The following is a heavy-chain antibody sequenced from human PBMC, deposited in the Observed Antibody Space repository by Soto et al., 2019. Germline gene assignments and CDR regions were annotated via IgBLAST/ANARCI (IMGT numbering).Heavy chain of an antibody. CDR2: ISFGGTDK. D-gene: IGHD6-19*01. CDR1: GFTFKTYG. Sequence: QVQLVESGGGVVQPGRSLRLSCAASGFTFKTYGMHWVRQAPGKGLEWVAVISFGGTDKYYADSVKGRFSISRDNSKSTLYLQMNNLTADDTAVYYCAREQWLMDGYFYAMDVWCQGTTVTVSS. J-gene: IGHJ6*02. CDR3: AREQWLMDGYFYAMDV. V-gene: IGHV3-30*03.